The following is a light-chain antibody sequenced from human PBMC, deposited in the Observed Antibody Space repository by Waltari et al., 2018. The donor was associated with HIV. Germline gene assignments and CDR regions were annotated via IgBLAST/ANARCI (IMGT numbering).Light chain of an antibody. CDR3: AAWDDSLSGWV. V-gene: IGLV1-47*01. CDR2: RNN. J-gene: IGLJ3*02. CDR1: NTNTGGHY. Sequence: QTVLTHPPSASQTPEQSVTITRDACNTNTGGHYAYSYQHLPGTAPKLLIYRNNQRPSGVPDRFSGSKSGASASLAISGLRSEDEADYYCAAWDDSLSGWVFGGGTKLTVL.